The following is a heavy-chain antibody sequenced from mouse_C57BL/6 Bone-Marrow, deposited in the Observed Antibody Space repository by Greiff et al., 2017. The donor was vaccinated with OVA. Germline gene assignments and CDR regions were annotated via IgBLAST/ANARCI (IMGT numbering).Heavy chain of an antibody. CDR2: SRNKANDYTT. J-gene: IGHJ4*01. Sequence: EVKLMESGGGLVQSGRSLRLSCATSGFTFSDFYMEWVRQAPGKGLEWIAASRNKANDYTTEYSASVKGRFIVSRDTSQSILYLQMNALRAEDTASYYCARECDYWGQGTSVTVSS. CDR3: ARECDY. CDR1: GFTFSDFY. V-gene: IGHV7-1*01.